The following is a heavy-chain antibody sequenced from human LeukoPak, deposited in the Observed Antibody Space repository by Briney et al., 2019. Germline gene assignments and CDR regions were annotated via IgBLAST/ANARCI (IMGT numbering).Heavy chain of an antibody. CDR2: IYYSGST. V-gene: IGHV4-39*07. Sequence: SETLSLTCTVSGGSISSSSYYWGWIRQPPGKGLEWIGSIYYSGSTYYNPSLKSRVTISVDTSKNQFSLKLSSVTAADTAVYYCARVWAWGGLYYFDYWGQGTLVTVSS. CDR3: ARVWAWGGLYYFDY. CDR1: GGSISSSSYY. D-gene: IGHD3-16*01. J-gene: IGHJ4*02.